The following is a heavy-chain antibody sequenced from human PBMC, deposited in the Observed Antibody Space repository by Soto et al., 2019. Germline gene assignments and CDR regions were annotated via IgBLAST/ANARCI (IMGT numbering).Heavy chain of an antibody. CDR1: GFTFSSYS. V-gene: IGHV3-48*01. J-gene: IGHJ4*02. CDR3: ARGRNSGYDRFDY. D-gene: IGHD5-12*01. Sequence: GGSLRLSCAASGFTFSSYSMNWVRQAPGKGLEWVSYISSSSSNIYYADSVKGRFTISRDNAKNSLYLQMNSLRAEDTAVYYCARGRNSGYDRFDYWGQGTLVTVSS. CDR2: ISSSSSNI.